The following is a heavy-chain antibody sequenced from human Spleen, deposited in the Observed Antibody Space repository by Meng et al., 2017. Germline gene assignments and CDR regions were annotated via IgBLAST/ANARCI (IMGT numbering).Heavy chain of an antibody. V-gene: IGHV4-31*03. CDR1: GGSISSGGYY. CDR3: AREVRLGEFLSQSNNWFDP. D-gene: IGHD3-10*01. J-gene: IGHJ5*02. Sequence: QGQLQGSGPGLVKPSQTLSLTCTVSGGSISSGGYYWSWIRQHPGKGLEWIGYIYYSGSTYYNPSLKSRVTISVDTSKNQFSLKLSSVTAADTAVYYCAREVRLGEFLSQSNNWFDPWGQGTLVTVPS. CDR2: IYYSGST.